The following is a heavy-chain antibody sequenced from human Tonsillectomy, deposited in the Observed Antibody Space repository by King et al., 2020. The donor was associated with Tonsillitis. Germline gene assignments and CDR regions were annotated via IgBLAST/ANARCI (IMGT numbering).Heavy chain of an antibody. V-gene: IGHV4-39*01. CDR1: GGSISSSSYY. CDR2: IYYSGST. D-gene: IGHD5-12*01. Sequence: QLQESGPGLVKPSETLSLTCTVSGGSISSSSYYWGWIRQPPGKGLEWIGSIYYSGSTYYNPSLKSRVTISVDASKNQSSLRLSSVTAADTAVYYCARHVYSGYDPFDYWGQGTLVTVSS. CDR3: ARHVYSGYDPFDY. J-gene: IGHJ4*02.